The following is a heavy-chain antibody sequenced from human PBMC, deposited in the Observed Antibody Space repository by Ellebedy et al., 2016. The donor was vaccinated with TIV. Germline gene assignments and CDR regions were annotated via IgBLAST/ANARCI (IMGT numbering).Heavy chain of an antibody. CDR2: ISGSGGNT. V-gene: IGHV3-23*01. CDR3: ARSGSYPTRYFDY. D-gene: IGHD1-26*01. J-gene: IGHJ4*02. CDR1: GLTFSSHA. Sequence: GESLKISCAASGLTFSSHAMSWVRQAPGKGLEWVSSISGSGGNTYYADSVKGRFTISRDNAKNSLYLQMNSLRPEDTAVYYCARSGSYPTRYFDYWGQGALVTVSS.